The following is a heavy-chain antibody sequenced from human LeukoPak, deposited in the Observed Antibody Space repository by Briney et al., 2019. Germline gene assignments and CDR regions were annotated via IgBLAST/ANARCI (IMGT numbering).Heavy chain of an antibody. J-gene: IGHJ3*02. D-gene: IGHD3/OR15-3a*01. Sequence: GGSLRLSCAASGFTFSSYWMSCVRQAPGKGLEWVANIKQDGSEKYYVDSVKGRFTISRDNDKNSLYLQMNSLRAEDTAVYYCARLWSGYYLDAFDIWGQGTMVTVSS. CDR2: IKQDGSEK. CDR3: ARLWSGYYLDAFDI. CDR1: GFTFSSYW. V-gene: IGHV3-7*03.